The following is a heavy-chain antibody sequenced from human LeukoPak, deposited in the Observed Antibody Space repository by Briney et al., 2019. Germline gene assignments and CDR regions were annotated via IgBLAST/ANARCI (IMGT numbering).Heavy chain of an antibody. D-gene: IGHD2-15*01. Sequence: ASVKVSCKASGYTFTSLDLNWVRQATGQGPEWMGWMSPNSGIAGYAQKFQGRVTMTRDISISTAYMELSSLTSEDTAVYYCARHDSAASSMDVWGPGTTVTVSS. J-gene: IGHJ6*02. CDR3: ARHDSAASSMDV. CDR2: MSPNSGIA. CDR1: GYTFTSLD. V-gene: IGHV1-8*01.